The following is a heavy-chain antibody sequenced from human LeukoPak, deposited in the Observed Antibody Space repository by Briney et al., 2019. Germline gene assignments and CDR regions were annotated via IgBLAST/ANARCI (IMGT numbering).Heavy chain of an antibody. D-gene: IGHD3-22*01. V-gene: IGHV3-23*01. CDR3: AKPHYDSSGYRYYFDY. J-gene: IGHJ4*02. CDR1: GFTFSSYA. CDR2: ISGSGGST. Sequence: PGGSLRLSCAASGFTFSSYAMSWVRQAPGKGLEWVSAISGSGGSTYYADSVKGRFTISRDNSKNMLYLQMNSLRAEDTAVYYCAKPHYDSSGYRYYFDYWGQGTLVTVSS.